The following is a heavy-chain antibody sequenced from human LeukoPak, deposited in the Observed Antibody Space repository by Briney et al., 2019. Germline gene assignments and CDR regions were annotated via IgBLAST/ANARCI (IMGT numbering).Heavy chain of an antibody. CDR1: GYTFTSYG. Sequence: EASVKVSCKASGYTFTSYGISWVRQAPGQGLEWMGWISAYNGNTNYAQKLQGRVTITRNTSISTAYMELSSLRSEDTAVYYCLRGFLECGDYWGQGTLVTVSS. CDR3: LRGFLECGDY. D-gene: IGHD3-3*01. CDR2: ISAYNGNT. J-gene: IGHJ4*02. V-gene: IGHV1-18*01.